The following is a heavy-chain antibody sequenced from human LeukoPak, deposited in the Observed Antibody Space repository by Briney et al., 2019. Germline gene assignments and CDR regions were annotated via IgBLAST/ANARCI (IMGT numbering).Heavy chain of an antibody. V-gene: IGHV3-48*01. CDR3: ARDKAYAFDV. CDR2: IGSDITTT. J-gene: IGHJ3*01. Sequence: GGSLRLSCAASGFTFSAYSMNWIRQAPGKGLEWVSYIGSDITTTWYTDSVKGRFTISRDNAKNSLYLQMNSLRAEDTAVYYCARDKAYAFDVWGQGTVVTVSS. CDR1: GFTFSAYS.